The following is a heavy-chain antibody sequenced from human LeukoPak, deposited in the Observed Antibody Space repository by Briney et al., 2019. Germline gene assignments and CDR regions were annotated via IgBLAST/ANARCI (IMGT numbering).Heavy chain of an antibody. CDR3: ARGSPSGYVGDWFDP. D-gene: IGHD5-12*01. CDR1: GGSFSGYY. Sequence: SETLSLTCAVYGGSFSGYYWSWIRQPPGKGLEWIGEINHSGSTNYNSSLKSRVTISVDTSKNQFSLKLTSVTAADTAVYYCARGSPSGYVGDWFDPWGQGTLVIVSS. CDR2: INHSGST. J-gene: IGHJ5*02. V-gene: IGHV4-34*01.